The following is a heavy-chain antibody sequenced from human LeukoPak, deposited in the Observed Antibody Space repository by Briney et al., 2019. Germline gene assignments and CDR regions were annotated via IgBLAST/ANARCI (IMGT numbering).Heavy chain of an antibody. D-gene: IGHD5-18*01. CDR1: GFTFSDYS. V-gene: IGHV3-48*04. Sequence: GGSLRLSCAASGFTFSDYSMNWVRQAPGKGLEWVSYINSSSTTIYYADSVKGRFTISRDNAKNSLYLQMNSLRAEDTAMYYCARVQGGYSYGYDAFDIWGQGTMVTVSS. CDR2: INSSSTTI. CDR3: ARVQGGYSYGYDAFDI. J-gene: IGHJ3*02.